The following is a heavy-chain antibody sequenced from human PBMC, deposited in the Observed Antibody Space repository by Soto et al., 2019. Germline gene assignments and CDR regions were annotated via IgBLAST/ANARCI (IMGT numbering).Heavy chain of an antibody. CDR2: ISYDGSNK. D-gene: IGHD4-17*01. CDR1: GFTFSYYP. Sequence: QVQLVESGGGVVQPGRSLRLSCAASGFTFSYYPMHWVRQAPGKGLEWVAVISYDGSNKYYADSVKGRFTISRDNSKNTADLPMNTLRAEDTAVYYCARGVGGFAGDYNHFDYWGQGTLVTVSS. CDR3: ARGVGGFAGDYNHFDY. J-gene: IGHJ4*02. V-gene: IGHV3-30-3*01.